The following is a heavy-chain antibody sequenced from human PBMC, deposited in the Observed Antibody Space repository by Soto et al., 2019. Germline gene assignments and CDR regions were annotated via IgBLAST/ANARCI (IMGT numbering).Heavy chain of an antibody. CDR2: IYYSGST. V-gene: IGHV4-59*01. D-gene: IGHD2-15*01. CDR1: GGSISSYY. Sequence: PSETLSLTCTVSGGSISSYYWSWIRQPPGKGLEWIGYIYYSGSTNYNPSLKSRVTISVDTSKNQFSLKLSSVTAADTAVYYCARFLMSGGSFPNWFDPWGQGTLVTVSS. J-gene: IGHJ5*02. CDR3: ARFLMSGGSFPNWFDP.